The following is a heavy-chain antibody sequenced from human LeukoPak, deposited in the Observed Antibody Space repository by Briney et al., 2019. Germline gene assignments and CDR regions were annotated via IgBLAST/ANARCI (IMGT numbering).Heavy chain of an antibody. V-gene: IGHV4-59*08. CDR2: IYYSGST. CDR3: ARGIPQWPARVDY. D-gene: IGHD6-19*01. CDR1: GGSISTYY. J-gene: IGHJ4*02. Sequence: SETLSLTCTVSGGSISTYYWSWIRQPPGKGLEWIGSIYYSGSTNYNPSLKSRVTISVDTSKNQFSLKLSSVTAADTAVYYCARGIPQWPARVDYWGRGTLVTVSS.